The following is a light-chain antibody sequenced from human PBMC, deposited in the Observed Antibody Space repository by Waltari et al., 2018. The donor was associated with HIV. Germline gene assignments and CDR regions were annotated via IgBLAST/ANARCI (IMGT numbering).Light chain of an antibody. CDR1: NIGSKS. CDR2: DDS. J-gene: IGLJ3*02. V-gene: IGLV3-21*02. CDR3: QVWDSSSDHRRW. Sequence: SYVLTQPPSVSVAPGQTARITCGGNNIGSKSVHWYQQKPGQAPVLVVYDDSDRPSGTPERFSGSNAGNTATLTISRVEAGDEADYYCQVWDSSSDHRRWFGGGTKLTVL.